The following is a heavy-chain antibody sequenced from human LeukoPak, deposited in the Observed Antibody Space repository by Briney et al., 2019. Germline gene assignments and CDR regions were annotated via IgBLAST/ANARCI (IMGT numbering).Heavy chain of an antibody. Sequence: SVKVSCKASGGTFSSYAISWVRQAPGQGLEWMGGIIPIFGTANYAQKFQGRVAITTDESTSTAYMELSSLRSEDTAVYYCARGGAARTIQIRDYHMDVWGKGTTVTVSS. CDR1: GGTFSSYA. V-gene: IGHV1-69*05. D-gene: IGHD3-9*01. J-gene: IGHJ6*03. CDR3: ARGGAARTIQIRDYHMDV. CDR2: IIPIFGTA.